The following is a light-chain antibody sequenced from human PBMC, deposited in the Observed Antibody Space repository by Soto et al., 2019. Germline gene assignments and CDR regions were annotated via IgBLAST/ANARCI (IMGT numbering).Light chain of an antibody. CDR1: SSNIGPNY. V-gene: IGLV1-47*01. J-gene: IGLJ1*01. CDR2: KNN. CDR3: AAWDDSLSGLYV. Sequence: SVLTQPLSATGSPGQGVIISCSGSSSNIGPNYVYWYQQLPGTAPKLLIQKNNQRPSGVPDRFSGSKSGTSASLAISGLRSEDEADYYCAAWDDSLSGLYVFGTGTKVTVL.